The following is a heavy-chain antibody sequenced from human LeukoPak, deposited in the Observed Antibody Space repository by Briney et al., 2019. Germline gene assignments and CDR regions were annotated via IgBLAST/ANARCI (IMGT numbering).Heavy chain of an antibody. CDR1: GGSFSGYY. J-gene: IGHJ4*02. CDR2: INHSGST. Sequence: SETLSLTCAVYGGSFSGYYWNWIRQPPGKGLEWIGEINHSGSTNYNPSLKSRVTISVDTSKNQFSLKLSSVTAADTAVYYCATTTIRLGYWGQGTLVTVSS. D-gene: IGHD1-26*01. CDR3: ATTTIRLGY. V-gene: IGHV4-34*01.